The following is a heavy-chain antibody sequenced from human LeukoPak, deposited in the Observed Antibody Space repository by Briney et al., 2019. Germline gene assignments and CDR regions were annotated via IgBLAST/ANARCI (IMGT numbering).Heavy chain of an antibody. CDR3: ARGPLAQGQPFAY. V-gene: IGHV4-61*01. Sequence: SETLSLTCTVSGGSVSSDNYYWSWLRQPPGKGLEWVGYIYYSGSTNYNPSLKSRVTISVDTSNNQFSLRLSSVTAADTAVYYCARGPLAQGQPFAYWGQGTLVTVSS. CDR2: IYYSGST. CDR1: GGSVSSDNYY. J-gene: IGHJ4*02.